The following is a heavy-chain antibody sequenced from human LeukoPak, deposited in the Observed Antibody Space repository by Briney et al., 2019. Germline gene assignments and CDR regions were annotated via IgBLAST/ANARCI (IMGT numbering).Heavy chain of an antibody. J-gene: IGHJ4*02. V-gene: IGHV3-21*04. CDR2: ISSSSSYM. CDR1: GFTFSSYS. D-gene: IGHD3-3*01. Sequence: GGSLRLSCAASGFTFSSYSMNWVRQAPGKGLEWVSSISSSSSYMYYADSVKGRFTISRDNAKNSLYLQMNSLRAEDTAVYYCAKGSGSGELYYFDYWGQGTLVTVSS. CDR3: AKGSGSGELYYFDY.